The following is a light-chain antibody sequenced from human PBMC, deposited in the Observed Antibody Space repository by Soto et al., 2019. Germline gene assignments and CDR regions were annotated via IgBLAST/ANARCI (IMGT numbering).Light chain of an antibody. J-gene: IGKJ1*01. CDR1: QTISNF. CDR2: RAS. V-gene: IGKV1-5*03. Sequence: HITESPSTLSAFVGDSVAITCRASQTISNFLAWYQQKPGKAPKLLFYRASNLEGGVPSRFSGSGSGTDFTLTISCLQSEDFATYYCQQYYSYPRTFGQGTKVDI. CDR3: QQYYSYPRT.